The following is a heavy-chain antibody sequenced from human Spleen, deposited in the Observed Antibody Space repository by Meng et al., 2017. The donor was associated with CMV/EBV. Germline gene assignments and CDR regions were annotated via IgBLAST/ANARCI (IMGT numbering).Heavy chain of an antibody. CDR3: ARDLEYCGSTTCYEDCFDP. Sequence: ASVKVSCKASGYTFTSYYMHWVRQAPGQGLEWMGIINPSGGSTSYAQKFQGRVTMTRDTSTSTAYMELRSLRSDDTAVYYCARDLEYCGSTTCYEDCFDPWGQGTLVTVSS. J-gene: IGHJ5*02. CDR2: INPSGGST. D-gene: IGHD2-2*01. CDR1: GYTFTSYY. V-gene: IGHV1-46*01.